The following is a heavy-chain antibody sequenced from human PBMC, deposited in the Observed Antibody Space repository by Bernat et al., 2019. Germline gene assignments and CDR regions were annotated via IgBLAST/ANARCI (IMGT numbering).Heavy chain of an antibody. CDR1: GFTFSSYW. CDR3: AREDYGDYWYFDL. J-gene: IGHJ2*01. CDR2: IKQDGSEK. Sequence: EVQLVESGGGLVQPGGSLRLSCAASGFTFSSYWMSWVRQAPGKGLEWVANIKQDGSEKYYVDSVKGRFTISRDNAKNSLYLQMNSLRAEDTAVYYCAREDYGDYWYFDLWGRGTLVTVSS. V-gene: IGHV3-7*01. D-gene: IGHD4-17*01.